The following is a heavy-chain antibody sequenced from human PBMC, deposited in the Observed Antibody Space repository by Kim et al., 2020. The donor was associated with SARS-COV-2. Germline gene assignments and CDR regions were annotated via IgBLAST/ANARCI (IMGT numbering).Heavy chain of an antibody. CDR1: GGSISSGGYY. CDR3: ARGPDNYYDSSGIRRGAFDI. CDR2: IYYSGST. J-gene: IGHJ3*02. D-gene: IGHD3-22*01. V-gene: IGHV4-31*03. Sequence: SETLSLTCTVSGGSISSGGYYWSWLRQHPGKGLEWIGYIYYSGSTYYNPSLKSRVTISVDTSKNQFSLKLSSVTAADTAVHYCARGPDNYYDSSGIRRGAFDIWGQGTMVTVSS.